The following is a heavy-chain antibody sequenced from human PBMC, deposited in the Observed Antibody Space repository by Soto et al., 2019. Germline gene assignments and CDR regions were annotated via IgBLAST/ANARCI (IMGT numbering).Heavy chain of an antibody. V-gene: IGHV3-7*01. J-gene: IGHJ4*02. CDR1: GFTFSNYW. D-gene: IGHD6-25*01. CDR3: VKEIAAAQ. Sequence: EVQLVESGGALVQPGGSLRLTCATSGFTFSNYWMTWVRQAPGKXLEWVANINKDGSQTSFVDSVKGRFTIFRDNAKSSLYLQMNSLRGEDTAKYYCVKEIAAAQWGQGTLVTVSS. CDR2: INKDGSQT.